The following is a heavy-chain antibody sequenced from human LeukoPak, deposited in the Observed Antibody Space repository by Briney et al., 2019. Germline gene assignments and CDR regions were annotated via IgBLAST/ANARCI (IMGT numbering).Heavy chain of an antibody. CDR1: GYTFTDHY. J-gene: IGHJ4*02. CDR3: AGGIARYSSSYFDY. Sequence: GASVKVSCKASGYTFTDHYIHWVRQAPGQGLEWMGWINPNNGGTYYAQKFQGRVTNTRDTSIGTAYMELSRLKSDDTAVYYCAGGIARYSSSYFDYWGQGALVTVSS. CDR2: INPNNGGT. D-gene: IGHD3-16*01. V-gene: IGHV1-2*02.